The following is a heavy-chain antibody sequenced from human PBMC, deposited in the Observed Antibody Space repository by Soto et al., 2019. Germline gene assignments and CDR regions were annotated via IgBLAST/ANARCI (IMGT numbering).Heavy chain of an antibody. CDR2: ISGRDGKP. Sequence: DVRLAESGGGLVQPGWSLRLSCTTSGFSFARFTMTWVRQAPGKGLEWVATISGRDGKPYYADSVKGRFSISRDTSRNTLYLQMNSLRADDTAIYYCAKWSYLDYWGQGTRVTVSS. CDR1: GFSFARFT. CDR3: AKWSYLDY. V-gene: IGHV3-23*04. J-gene: IGHJ4*02. D-gene: IGHD3-3*01.